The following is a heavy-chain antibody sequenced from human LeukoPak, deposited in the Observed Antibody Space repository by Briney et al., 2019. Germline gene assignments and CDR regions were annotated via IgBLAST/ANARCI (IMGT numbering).Heavy chain of an antibody. Sequence: PSEALSLTCTVSNGSINFVSYYWSWIRQPPGRGLEWIGYVYYSGSTNYNPSFKSRITISVDTSRNQFSLQLSSVTAADTAVYYCARIHRYCSGGACYVLDNWGQGTLVAVSS. CDR2: VYYSGST. V-gene: IGHV4-61*01. CDR1: NGSINFVSYY. D-gene: IGHD2-15*01. CDR3: ARIHRYCSGGACYVLDN. J-gene: IGHJ4*02.